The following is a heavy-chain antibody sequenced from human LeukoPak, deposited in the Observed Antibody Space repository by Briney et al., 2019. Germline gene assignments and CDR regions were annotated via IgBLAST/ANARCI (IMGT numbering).Heavy chain of an antibody. Sequence: GGSLRLSCAASGFIFSNYNLNWVRQPPGKGLEWVAHICGSSSTIFHANSVRGRFTVSRDYAKNSSYLQMNSLRDDDTAVYYCARENGKDYDFWSRAFSHWGQGALVFVSS. D-gene: IGHD3-3*01. V-gene: IGHV3-48*02. J-gene: IGHJ4*02. CDR3: ARENGKDYDFWSRAFSH. CDR1: GFIFSNYN. CDR2: ICGSSSTI.